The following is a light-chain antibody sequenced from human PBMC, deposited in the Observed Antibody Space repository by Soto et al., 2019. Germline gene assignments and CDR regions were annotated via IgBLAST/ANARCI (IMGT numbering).Light chain of an antibody. Sequence: QPVLTQSPSASASLGASVKLTCTLSSGHSSYAIAWHQQQPEKGPRYLMKLNSDGSHSKGDGIPDRLSGSSSGAARSLTISSLQSEAEADYSCQTWVTSPYVVFGGGPKL. V-gene: IGLV4-69*01. CDR2: LNSDGSH. CDR1: SGHSSYA. J-gene: IGLJ2*01. CDR3: QTWVTSPYVV.